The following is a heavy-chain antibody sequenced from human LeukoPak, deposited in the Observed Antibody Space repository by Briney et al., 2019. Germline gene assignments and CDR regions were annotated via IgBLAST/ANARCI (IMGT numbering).Heavy chain of an antibody. Sequence: PSETLSLTCTVSGGSISSSSYYSGWIRQPPGKGLEWIGSIYYSGSTYYNPSLKSRVTISVDTSKNQFSLKLSSVTAADTAIYYCACYYYDSSGYFDYWGQGTLVTVSS. V-gene: IGHV4-39*01. CDR1: GGSISSSSYY. CDR3: ACYYYDSSGYFDY. J-gene: IGHJ4*02. CDR2: IYYSGST. D-gene: IGHD3-22*01.